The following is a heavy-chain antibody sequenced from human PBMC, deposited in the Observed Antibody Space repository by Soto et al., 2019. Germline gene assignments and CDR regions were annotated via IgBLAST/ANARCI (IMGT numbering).Heavy chain of an antibody. CDR3: AREKRANGYFDY. CDR1: GFAFSSYY. Sequence: EVKLVESGGGLVQPGGSLRLSCAASGFAFSSYYMSWVRQAPGKGLEWVANIKQDEREKYYLDVVKGRFTISRADAKNSLFLQMNSLRVDDTAVYYCAREKRANGYFDYWGQGTLVTVSS. D-gene: IGHD4-17*01. V-gene: IGHV3-7*01. J-gene: IGHJ4*02. CDR2: IKQDEREK.